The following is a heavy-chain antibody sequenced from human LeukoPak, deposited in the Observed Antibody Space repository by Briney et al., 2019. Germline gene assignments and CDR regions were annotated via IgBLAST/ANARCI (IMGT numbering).Heavy chain of an antibody. CDR1: GYTFTSYG. Sequence: ASVKVSCKASGYTFTSYGISWLRQAPGQGLEWMGWISAYNGNTNYAQKLQGRVTMTTDTSTSTAYMELRSLRSEDTAVYYCARSRRSIAVAGSFDYWGQGTLVTVSS. V-gene: IGHV1-18*01. CDR3: ARSRRSIAVAGSFDY. CDR2: ISAYNGNT. D-gene: IGHD6-19*01. J-gene: IGHJ4*02.